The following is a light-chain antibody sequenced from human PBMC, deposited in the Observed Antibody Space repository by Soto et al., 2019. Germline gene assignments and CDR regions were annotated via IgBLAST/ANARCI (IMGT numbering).Light chain of an antibody. CDR2: DAS. CDR1: QSVRRY. J-gene: IGKJ5*01. CDR3: QQRNNWPPIT. V-gene: IGKV3-11*01. Sequence: EIVLTQSPATLSLSPGERATLSCRASQSVRRYLAWYQQKPGQAPRLLIYDASTRATGIPARSSGSGSETDFTLTITSLEPKDFAVYYCQQRNNWPPITFGQGTRLES.